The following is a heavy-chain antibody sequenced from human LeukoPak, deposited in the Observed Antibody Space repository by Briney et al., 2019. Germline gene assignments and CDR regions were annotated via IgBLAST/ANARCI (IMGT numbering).Heavy chain of an antibody. J-gene: IGHJ4*02. Sequence: PSETLSLTCAVSGDSFTGYYWTWIRQPPGKGLERIGEINHGGTTNYSPSLTSRVTISVDTSKNQFSLNLTSVTAADTAIYYCATNIPGTTYFDPWGQGTLVTVSS. CDR3: ATNIPGTTYFDP. CDR1: GDSFTGYY. CDR2: INHGGTT. V-gene: IGHV4-34*01. D-gene: IGHD1-14*01.